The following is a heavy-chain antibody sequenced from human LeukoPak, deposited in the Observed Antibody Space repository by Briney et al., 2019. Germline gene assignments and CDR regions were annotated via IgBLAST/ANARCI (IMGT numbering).Heavy chain of an antibody. V-gene: IGHV3-23*01. CDR2: ISARGGST. J-gene: IGHJ6*02. Sequence: GGSLRLSCAASGFTFSSYAMSWVRQAPGKGLEWVSGISARGGSTDYADSVKGRFTISRDNSKNTLYLQMNSLRADDTAVYFCAKVVNLYYYYGMDVWGQGTTVTVSS. CDR3: AKVVNLYYYYGMDV. CDR1: GFTFSSYA.